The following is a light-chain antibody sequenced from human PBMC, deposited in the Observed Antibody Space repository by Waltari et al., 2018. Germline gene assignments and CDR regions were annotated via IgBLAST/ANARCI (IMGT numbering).Light chain of an antibody. CDR3: CSYAGSYTYVV. Sequence: QSALTQPRSVSGSPGQSVTISCTGTSSDVGGYNYVSWYPQHPGKAPNLMIYDVSKRPSGVPDRFSGSKSGNTASLTISGLQAEDEADYYCCSYAGSYTYVVFGGGTKLTVL. J-gene: IGLJ2*01. CDR1: SSDVGGYNY. V-gene: IGLV2-11*01. CDR2: DVS.